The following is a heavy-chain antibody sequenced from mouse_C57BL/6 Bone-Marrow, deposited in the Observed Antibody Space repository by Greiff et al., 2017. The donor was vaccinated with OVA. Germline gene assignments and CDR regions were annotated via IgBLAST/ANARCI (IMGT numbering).Heavy chain of an antibody. J-gene: IGHJ2*01. Sequence: QVQLKESGPELVKPGASVKISCKASGYAFSSSWMNWVKQRPGKGLEWIGRIYPGDGDTNYNGKFKGKATLTADKSSSPAYMQLSSLTSEDSAVYVCARHEDGYYASYFDYWGQGTTLTVSS. CDR3: ARHEDGYYASYFDY. D-gene: IGHD2-3*01. CDR2: IYPGDGDT. CDR1: GYAFSSSW. V-gene: IGHV1-82*01.